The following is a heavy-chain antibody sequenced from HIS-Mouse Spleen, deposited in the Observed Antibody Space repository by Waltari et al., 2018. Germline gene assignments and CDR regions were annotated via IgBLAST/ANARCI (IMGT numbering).Heavy chain of an antibody. Sequence: QVQLVQSGAEVKKPGASVKVSCKASGYTFTSYDINWVRQATGQGLEWMGWMKPNCGNTGYAQKFQGRVTMTRNTTISTAYMELRSLVSEDTAVYYCARGHDYSNYFDYWGQGTLVTVSS. CDR1: GYTFTSYD. J-gene: IGHJ4*02. D-gene: IGHD4-4*01. V-gene: IGHV1-8*01. CDR3: ARGHDYSNYFDY. CDR2: MKPNCGNT.